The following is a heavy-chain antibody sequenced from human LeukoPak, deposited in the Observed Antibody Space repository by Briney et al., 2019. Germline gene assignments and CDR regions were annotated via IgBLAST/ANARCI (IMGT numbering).Heavy chain of an antibody. CDR2: INPNSGDT. D-gene: IGHD2-15*01. J-gene: IGHJ3*02. CDR3: ATGNIVVVTGANGNIDAFDI. CDR1: GYNFNGNY. V-gene: IGHV1-2*02. Sequence: GASVKVSCKASGYNFNGNYMHWVRQAPGQGLEWMGWINPNSGDTNYTQKFQGRVTMTEDTSTDTAYMELSSLRSEDTAVYYCATGNIVVVTGANGNIDAFDIWGQGTMVTVSS.